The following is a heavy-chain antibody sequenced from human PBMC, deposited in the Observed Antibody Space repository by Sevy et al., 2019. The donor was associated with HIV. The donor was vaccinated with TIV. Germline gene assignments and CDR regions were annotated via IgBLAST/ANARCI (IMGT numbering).Heavy chain of an antibody. CDR1: GFTFSDYY. CDR3: ARDLHRGLSGSTSGY. Sequence: GGSLRLSCAASGFTFSDYYMSWIRQAPGKGLEWVSYISSSGSNIYYADSVKGRCTVSRDNAKNSMYLQMNSLRAEDTALYYCARDLHRGLSGSTSGYWGQGTLVTVSS. J-gene: IGHJ4*02. V-gene: IGHV3-11*01. CDR2: ISSSGSNI. D-gene: IGHD3-3*01.